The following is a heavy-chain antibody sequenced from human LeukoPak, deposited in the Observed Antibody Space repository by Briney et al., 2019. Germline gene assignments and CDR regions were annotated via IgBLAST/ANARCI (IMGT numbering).Heavy chain of an antibody. CDR2: ISSSGSTI. J-gene: IGHJ6*03. CDR1: GFTFSDYY. Sequence: GGSLRLSCAASGFTFSDYYMSWIRQAPGKGLEWVSYISSSGSTIYYVDSVRGRFTISRDNAKNSLYLQMNSLRAEDTAVYYCARTGNYYYYMDVWGKGTTVTISS. CDR3: ARTGNYYYYMDV. V-gene: IGHV3-11*04. D-gene: IGHD3-10*01.